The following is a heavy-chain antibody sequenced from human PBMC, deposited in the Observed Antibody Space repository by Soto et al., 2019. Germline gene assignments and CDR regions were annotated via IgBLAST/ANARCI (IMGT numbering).Heavy chain of an antibody. CDR3: SRRSSGWYFDY. CDR2: ISGSGDST. CDR1: GFTFSSYA. V-gene: IGHV3-23*01. J-gene: IGHJ4*02. Sequence: EVQLLESGGGLVQPGGSRRLSCAASGFTFSSYAVSWVRQAPGKGLEWVSVISGSGDSTYYADSVKGRFTISRDNSKNTLYLQMNSLRAEDTAVYYCSRRSSGWYFDYWGQGTLVTVSS. D-gene: IGHD6-19*01.